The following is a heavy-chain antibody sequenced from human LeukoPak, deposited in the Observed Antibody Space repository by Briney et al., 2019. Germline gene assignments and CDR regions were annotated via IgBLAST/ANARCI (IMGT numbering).Heavy chain of an antibody. Sequence: SETLSLTCTVSGGSISSYYWSWIRQPAGKGLEWIGRIYTSGSTNYNPSLKSRVTMSVDRSKNQFSLKLSSVTAADTAVYYCAREPPNYGYFDYWGQGTLVTVSS. J-gene: IGHJ4*02. V-gene: IGHV4-4*07. CDR3: AREPPNYGYFDY. D-gene: IGHD3-10*01. CDR2: IYTSGST. CDR1: GGSISSYY.